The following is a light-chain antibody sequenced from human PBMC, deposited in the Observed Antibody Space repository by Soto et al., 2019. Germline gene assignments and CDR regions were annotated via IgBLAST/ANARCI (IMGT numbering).Light chain of an antibody. V-gene: IGKV1-39*01. J-gene: IGKJ3*01. CDR3: QQTYATPFT. CDR1: HNIATY. Sequence: DIQVTQSPSSLSASVGDRVTITCRTSHNIATYLYWYQHRPGKAPNLLIYTATSLQSGVPSMFSGSGTGTDFTLTISALQPEDFTSYFCQQTYATPFTFGRGTTV. CDR2: TAT.